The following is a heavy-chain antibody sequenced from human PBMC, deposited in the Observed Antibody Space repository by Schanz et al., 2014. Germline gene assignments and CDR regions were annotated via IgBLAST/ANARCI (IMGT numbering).Heavy chain of an antibody. CDR3: ARDRDQWDGNYLDY. CDR1: GYTFTSSG. J-gene: IGHJ4*02. V-gene: IGHV1-18*01. CDR2: IGGSDGNT. Sequence: QVQLVQSGAEVKKPGASVKVSCKASGYTFTSSGFSWVRQAPGQGLEWMGWIGGSDGNTNFAQKFQGRVTMTTDTSTSTVYMELRSLTSDDSAVYYCARDRDQWDGNYLDYWGQGTLVTVSS. D-gene: IGHD1-26*01.